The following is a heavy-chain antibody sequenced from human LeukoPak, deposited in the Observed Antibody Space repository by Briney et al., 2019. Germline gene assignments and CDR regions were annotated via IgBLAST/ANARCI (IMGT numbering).Heavy chain of an antibody. V-gene: IGHV1-69*06. CDR3: ARGGTIGQLAVY. Sequence: GASVKISCKASGGTFSSYAISWVRQAPGQGLEWMGGIIPIFGTANYAQKFQGRVTITADKSTSTAYMELSSLRSEDTAVYYCARGGTIGQLAVYWGQGTLVTVSS. CDR2: IIPIFGTA. J-gene: IGHJ4*02. CDR1: GGTFSSYA. D-gene: IGHD6-6*01.